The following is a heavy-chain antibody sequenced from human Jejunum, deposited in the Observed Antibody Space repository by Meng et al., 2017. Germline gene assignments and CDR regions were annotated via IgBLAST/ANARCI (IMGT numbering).Heavy chain of an antibody. CDR1: VDSISGTKW. CDR3: ATHFGFSFDP. J-gene: IGHJ5*02. V-gene: IGHV4-4*02. D-gene: IGHD3-10*01. CDR2: IDNRGSA. Sequence: VRLPGSGPGLVKPSVTLSLTFAVSVDSISGTKWWSWVRRPPGKGLDWIGQIDNRGSASYNPSLKSRVTMSVDKSKNQMSLELTSVTAADTAVYFCATHFGFSFDPWGQGTLVTVSS.